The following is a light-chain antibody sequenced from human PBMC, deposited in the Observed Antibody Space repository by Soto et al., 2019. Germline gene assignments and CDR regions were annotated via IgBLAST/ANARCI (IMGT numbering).Light chain of an antibody. Sequence: QSALTQPRSASGSPGQSVTISCTGTSSDVGGYNYVSWYQQHPGKAPKLMIYDVTKRPSGAPDRFSGSKSGNTASLTISGLQADDEADYYCLSYAGSSTRVFGTGTKVTVL. CDR3: LSYAGSSTRV. CDR1: SSDVGGYNY. V-gene: IGLV2-11*01. J-gene: IGLJ1*01. CDR2: DVT.